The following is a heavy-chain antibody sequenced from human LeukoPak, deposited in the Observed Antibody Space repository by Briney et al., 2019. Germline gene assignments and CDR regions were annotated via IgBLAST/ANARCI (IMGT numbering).Heavy chain of an antibody. CDR3: AVSSGSYLSPDY. J-gene: IGHJ4*02. CDR1: GGTFSSYA. Sequence: SVKVSCKASGGTFSSYAISWVRQAPGQGLEWMGGIIPIFGTANYAQKFQGRVTITTDESTSTAYMELSSLRSEDTAVYYCAVSSGSYLSPDYWGQGTLVTASS. CDR2: IIPIFGTA. V-gene: IGHV1-69*05. D-gene: IGHD1-26*01.